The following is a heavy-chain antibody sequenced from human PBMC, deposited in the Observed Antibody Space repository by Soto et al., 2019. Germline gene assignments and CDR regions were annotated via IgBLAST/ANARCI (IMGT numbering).Heavy chain of an antibody. J-gene: IGHJ4*02. CDR1: GGTFSSYT. Sequence: ASVKVSCKASGGTFSSYTISWVRQAPGQGLEWMGRIIPILGIANYAQKFQGRVTITADKSTSTAYMELSSLRSEDTAVYYCARSKLRYFDWLYQLDYWGQGTRVTVAS. D-gene: IGHD3-9*01. V-gene: IGHV1-69*02. CDR3: ARSKLRYFDWLYQLDY. CDR2: IIPILGIA.